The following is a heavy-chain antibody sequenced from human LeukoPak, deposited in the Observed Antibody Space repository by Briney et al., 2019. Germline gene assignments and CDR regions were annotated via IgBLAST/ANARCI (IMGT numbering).Heavy chain of an antibody. CDR3: ARDLTNSWFHYYYMDV. Sequence: PGGCLRLSCAAYGFTFSSYSMNWVRQAPGKGLEWVSSISSSSSYIYYADSVKGRFTIPRDNAKNSLYLQMNSLRAEDTAVYYCARDLTNSWFHYYYMDVWGKGTTVTVSS. CDR2: ISSSSSYI. J-gene: IGHJ6*03. V-gene: IGHV3-21*03. D-gene: IGHD2-8*01. CDR1: GFTFSSYS.